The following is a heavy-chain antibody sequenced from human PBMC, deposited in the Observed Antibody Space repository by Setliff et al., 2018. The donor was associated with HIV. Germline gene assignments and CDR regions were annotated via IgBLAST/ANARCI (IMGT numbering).Heavy chain of an antibody. V-gene: IGHV3-48*03. Sequence: PGGSLRLSCAASGFTFSTSEMNWVRQAPGKGLEWVSYISGSGSTINYADSVKGRFTISRDNSKNSLNLQMNSLRAEDTAVYYCVRDHRPSNNNWHHWFDPWGQGTLVTVSS. CDR1: GFTFSTSE. D-gene: IGHD1-1*01. J-gene: IGHJ5*02. CDR2: ISGSGSTI. CDR3: VRDHRPSNNNWHHWFDP.